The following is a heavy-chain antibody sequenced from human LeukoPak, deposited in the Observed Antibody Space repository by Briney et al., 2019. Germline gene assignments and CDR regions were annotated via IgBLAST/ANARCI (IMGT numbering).Heavy chain of an antibody. V-gene: IGHV1-69*06. Sequence: SVKVSCKASGGTFSSYAISWVRQAPGQGLEWMGGIIPIFGTANYAQKFQGGVTITADKSTSTAYMELSSLRSEDTAVYYCASSIAVAGSPFDYWGQGTLVTVSS. J-gene: IGHJ4*02. CDR2: IIPIFGTA. CDR3: ASSIAVAGSPFDY. D-gene: IGHD6-19*01. CDR1: GGTFSSYA.